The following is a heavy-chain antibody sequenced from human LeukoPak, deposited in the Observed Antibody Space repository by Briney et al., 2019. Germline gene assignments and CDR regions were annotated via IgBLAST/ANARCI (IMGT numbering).Heavy chain of an antibody. V-gene: IGHV1-18*01. J-gene: IGHJ3*02. CDR3: ARHRRLITIFGVAVTLHAHDAFDI. CDR2: ISAYNGNT. CDR1: GYTFTSYG. D-gene: IGHD3-3*01. Sequence: ASVKVSCTASGYTFTSYGISWVRQAPGQGLEWMGWISAYNGNTNYAQKLQGRVTMTTDTSTSTAYMELRSLRSDDTAVYYCARHRRLITIFGVAVTLHAHDAFDIWGQGTMVTVSS.